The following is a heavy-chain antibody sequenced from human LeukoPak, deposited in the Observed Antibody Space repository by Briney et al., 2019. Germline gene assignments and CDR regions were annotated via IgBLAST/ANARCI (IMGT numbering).Heavy chain of an antibody. CDR2: ISSSSSYT. J-gene: IGHJ4*02. CDR3: ARDESSSWLFDY. CDR1: GFTFSDYY. D-gene: IGHD6-13*01. Sequence: KPGGSLRLSCAPSGFTFSDYYMSWIRQAPGKGLEWVSYISSSSSYTNYAASVKGRFTISRDNAKNSLYLQMNSLRAEDTAVYYCARDESSSWLFDYWGQGTLVTVSS. V-gene: IGHV3-11*05.